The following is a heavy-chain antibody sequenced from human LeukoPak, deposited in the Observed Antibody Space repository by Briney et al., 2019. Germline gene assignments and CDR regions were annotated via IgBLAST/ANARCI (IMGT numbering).Heavy chain of an antibody. CDR1: GGSFSGYY. J-gene: IGHJ4*02. CDR3: ARAGGYDSSGYYPLPDY. Sequence: PSETLSLTCAVYGGSFSGYYWGWIRQPPGKGLEWIGSIYHSGSTYYNPSLKSRVTISVDTSKNQFSLKLSSVTAADTAVYYCARAGGYDSSGYYPLPDYWGQGTLVTVSS. D-gene: IGHD3-22*01. V-gene: IGHV4-38-2*01. CDR2: IYHSGST.